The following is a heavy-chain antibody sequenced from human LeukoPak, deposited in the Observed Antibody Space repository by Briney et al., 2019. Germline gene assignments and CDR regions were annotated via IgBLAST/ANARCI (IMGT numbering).Heavy chain of an antibody. CDR1: GFTFSSYW. CDR2: INSDGSTT. Sequence: AGGSLRLSCGASGFTFSSYWMHWVRQAPGKGRVWISRINSDGSTTSYADSVKGRFTISRDNAKNTLYLQMNSLRAEDTAVYYCARGNYYGQDYWGQGTLVTVSS. V-gene: IGHV3-74*01. J-gene: IGHJ4*02. CDR3: ARGNYYGQDY. D-gene: IGHD3-10*01.